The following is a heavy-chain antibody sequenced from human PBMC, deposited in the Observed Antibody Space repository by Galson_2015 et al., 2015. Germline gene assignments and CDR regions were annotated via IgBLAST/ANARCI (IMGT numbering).Heavy chain of an antibody. D-gene: IGHD3-10*01. V-gene: IGHV3-7*03. CDR2: INKDGSEK. CDR3: AKYGSGSRTAFEI. J-gene: IGHJ3*02. CDR1: GFTFSSYW. Sequence: SLRLSCAASGFTFSSYWMSWVRQAPGKGLEWVANINKDGSEKYYVDSVKGRFTISRDNAKNSLYLQMNSLRAEDTAVYYCAKYGSGSRTAFEIWGQGTIVTVSS.